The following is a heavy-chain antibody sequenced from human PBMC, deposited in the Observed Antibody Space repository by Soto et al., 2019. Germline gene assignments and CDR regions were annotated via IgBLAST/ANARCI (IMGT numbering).Heavy chain of an antibody. Sequence: GGSLRLSCVGSGFTFSTYSINWVRQAPGKGLEWVSSISSRSDIYYADSVKGRFTISRDNAKNSVSLQMNSLRAEDTAVYYCAREYTAWPLAYGLDVWGQGTTVTVSS. CDR2: ISSRSDI. V-gene: IGHV3-21*01. D-gene: IGHD2-2*02. J-gene: IGHJ6*02. CDR1: GFTFSTYS. CDR3: AREYTAWPLAYGLDV.